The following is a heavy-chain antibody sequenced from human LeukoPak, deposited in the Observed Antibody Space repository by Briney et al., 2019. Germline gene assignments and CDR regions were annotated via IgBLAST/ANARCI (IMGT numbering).Heavy chain of an antibody. Sequence: ASVKVSCKASGGTFSSYATSWVRQARGQGLEWVGWISGDKGPTYYAQKLQDRVTLTTDTSTSTAYMELTNLRSDDTAVYYCARGGYSDFWGQGTLVTVSS. CDR3: ARGGYSDF. CDR2: ISGDKGPT. D-gene: IGHD2-15*01. CDR1: GGTFSSYA. V-gene: IGHV1-18*01. J-gene: IGHJ4*02.